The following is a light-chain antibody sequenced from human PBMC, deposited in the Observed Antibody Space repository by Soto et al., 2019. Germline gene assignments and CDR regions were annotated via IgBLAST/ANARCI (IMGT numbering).Light chain of an antibody. CDR3: QQRSNWPPEVT. J-gene: IGKJ3*01. V-gene: IGKV3-11*01. CDR2: DAS. Sequence: EIVLTQSPDTLSLSPGERATLSCRASQSVSSSLAWYQQKPGQAPRLLIYDASNRATGIPARFSGSGSGTDFTLTLSSPEPEDFAVYYCQQRSNWPPEVTFGPGTKVDIK. CDR1: QSVSSS.